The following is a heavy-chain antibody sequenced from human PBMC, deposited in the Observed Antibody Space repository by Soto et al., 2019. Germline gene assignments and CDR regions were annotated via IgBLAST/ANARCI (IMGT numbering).Heavy chain of an antibody. CDR3: GYSYGFYYYGMDV. CDR2: IYYSGST. Sequence: SETLSLTCTVSGGSISSGDYYWSWIRQPPGKGLEWIGYIYYSGSTYYNPSLKSRVTISVDTSKNQFSLKLTSVTAADTAVYSGGYSYGFYYYGMDVWGQGTTVTVSS. CDR1: GGSISSGDYY. V-gene: IGHV4-30-4*01. D-gene: IGHD5-18*01. J-gene: IGHJ6*02.